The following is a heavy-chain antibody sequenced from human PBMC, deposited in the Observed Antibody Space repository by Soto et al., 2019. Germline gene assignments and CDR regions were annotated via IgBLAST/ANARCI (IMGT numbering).Heavy chain of an antibody. CDR3: ANQYFDY. CDR1: GFTLSSYA. J-gene: IGHJ4*02. CDR2: ISGSGGST. Sequence: PGGSLRLSCAASGFTLSSYATNWVRQAPGKGLEWVSTISGSGGSTSYADSVKGRFTVSRDTSKNTLYLQMSSLRAEDTAVYFCANQYFDYWGQGTLVTVSS. V-gene: IGHV3-23*01.